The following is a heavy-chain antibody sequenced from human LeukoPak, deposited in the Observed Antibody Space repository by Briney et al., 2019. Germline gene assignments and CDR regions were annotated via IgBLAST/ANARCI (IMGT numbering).Heavy chain of an antibody. J-gene: IGHJ4*02. CDR1: GGSISSYY. V-gene: IGHV4-4*07. CDR2: IYTSGST. Sequence: SETLSLTCSVSGGSISSYYWSWIRQPAGKGLEWIGRIYTSGSTNYNPSLKSRVTISVDTSKNQFSLKLSSVTAADTAVYYCARRSRQGYYFDYWGQGTLVTVSS. D-gene: IGHD1-26*01. CDR3: ARRSRQGYYFDY.